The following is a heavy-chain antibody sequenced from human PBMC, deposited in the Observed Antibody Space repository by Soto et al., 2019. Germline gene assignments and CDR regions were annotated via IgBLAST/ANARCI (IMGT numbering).Heavy chain of an antibody. D-gene: IGHD2-21*01. CDR3: ARPEEGGYSSNHHYYYALDV. V-gene: IGHV1-69*01. CDR1: GGTFRSYS. CDR2: IIPIFDIT. J-gene: IGHJ6*02. Sequence: QVQLVQSGAEVKKPGSSVKVSCKASGGTFRSYSISWVRQAPGQGLEWMGGIIPIFDITNYAQKCKGRVTITADESTSTAYMELSSLGSDDTAVYYCARPEEGGYSSNHHYYYALDVWGQGTTVTV.